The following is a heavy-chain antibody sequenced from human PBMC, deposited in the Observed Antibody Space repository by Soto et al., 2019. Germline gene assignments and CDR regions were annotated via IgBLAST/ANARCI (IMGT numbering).Heavy chain of an antibody. CDR2: IYYSGST. V-gene: IGHV4-39*01. J-gene: IGHJ4*02. CDR1: GGSISSSSYC. D-gene: IGHD2-15*01. CDR3: ARHVVGDYLDY. Sequence: QLQLQESGPGLVKPSETLSLTCTVSGGSISSSSYCWGWIRQPPGKGLEWIGSIYYSGSTYYNPSLKSRVTISVDTSKNQFSLKLSSVTAADTAVYYCARHVVGDYLDYWGQGTLVTVSS.